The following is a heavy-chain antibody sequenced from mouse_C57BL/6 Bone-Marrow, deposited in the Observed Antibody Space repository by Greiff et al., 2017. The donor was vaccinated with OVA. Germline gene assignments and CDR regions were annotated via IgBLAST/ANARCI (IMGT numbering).Heavy chain of an antibody. J-gene: IGHJ2*01. CDR1: GYTFTSYW. CDR3: ARGAIYYDYVGFDY. CDR2: IDPSDSYT. D-gene: IGHD2-4*01. Sequence: QVQLQQPGAELVKPGASVKLSCKASGYTFTSYWMQWVKQRPGQGLEWIGEIDPSDSYTNYNQKFKGKATLTVDTSSSTAYMQLSSLTSEDSAVYYGARGAIYYDYVGFDYWGQGTTLTVSS. V-gene: IGHV1-50*01.